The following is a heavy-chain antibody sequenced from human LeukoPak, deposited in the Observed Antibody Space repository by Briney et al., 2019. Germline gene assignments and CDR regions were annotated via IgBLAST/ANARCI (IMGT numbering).Heavy chain of an antibody. J-gene: IGHJ5*02. Sequence: SETLSLTCTVSGGSISSYYWSWIRQPPGKGLEWIGYIYYSGSTNYNPSLKSRVTISVDTSKNQFSLKLSSVTAEDTAVYYCATVGLYDILTGSNNWFDPWGQGTLVTVSS. CDR2: IYYSGST. V-gene: IGHV4-59*01. CDR1: GGSISSYY. CDR3: ATVGLYDILTGSNNWFDP. D-gene: IGHD3-9*01.